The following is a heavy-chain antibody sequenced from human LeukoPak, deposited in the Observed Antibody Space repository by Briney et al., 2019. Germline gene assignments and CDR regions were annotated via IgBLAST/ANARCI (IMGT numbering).Heavy chain of an antibody. CDR3: ARDPMTTVTIGLGDY. J-gene: IGHJ4*02. Sequence: GGALRLSSAASGFTFCSYGMYWVCAGLGKGLEWGALISYDGTNTYYAVSVKGRFTISRDNSKNTLYLQMNSLRAEDTAVYYCARDPMTTVTIGLGDYWGQGTLVTVSS. CDR2: ISYDGTNT. CDR1: GFTFCSYG. V-gene: IGHV3-33*01. D-gene: IGHD4-17*01.